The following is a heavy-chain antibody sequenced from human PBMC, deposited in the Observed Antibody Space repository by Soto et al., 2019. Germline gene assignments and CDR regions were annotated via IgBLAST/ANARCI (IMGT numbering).Heavy chain of an antibody. Sequence: SETLSLTCTVSGGSISDYYWSWIRQPPGKGLEWIGYFSYGGGTNNSPSLKSRATISGDTSKNQFSLNLSSVTAADTAVYYCAREGNCGGDCYSTYYFDYWGLGTLVT. CDR2: FSYGGGT. V-gene: IGHV4-59*12. CDR1: GGSISDYY. J-gene: IGHJ4*02. CDR3: AREGNCGGDCYSTYYFDY. D-gene: IGHD2-21*02.